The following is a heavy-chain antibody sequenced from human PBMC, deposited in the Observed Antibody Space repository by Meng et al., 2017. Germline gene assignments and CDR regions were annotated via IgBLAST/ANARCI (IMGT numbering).Heavy chain of an antibody. D-gene: IGHD1-1*01. CDR1: GGSFSGYY. CDR3: ASFSVGERQLDY. J-gene: IGHJ4*02. Sequence: SETLSLTCAVYGGSFSGYYWSWIRQPPGKGLEWIGEINHSGSTNYNPSLKSRVTISVDTSKNQFSLKLSSVTAADTAVYYCASFSVGERQLDYWGQGTLVTVSS. V-gene: IGHV4-34*01. CDR2: INHSGST.